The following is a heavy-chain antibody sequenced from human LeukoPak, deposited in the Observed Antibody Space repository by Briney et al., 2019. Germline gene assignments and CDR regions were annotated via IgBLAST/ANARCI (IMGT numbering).Heavy chain of an antibody. CDR2: ISSSGSTI. V-gene: IGHV3-48*04. J-gene: IGHJ6*03. CDR3: ANSYCSGGSCYPYYYMDV. D-gene: IGHD2-15*01. Sequence: GGSLRLSCAASGFTFSSYSMNWVRQAPGKGLEWVSYISSSGSTIYYADSVKGRFTISRDNAKNSLYLQMNSLRAEDTAVYYCANSYCSGGSCYPYYYMDVWGKGTTVTIPS. CDR1: GFTFSSYS.